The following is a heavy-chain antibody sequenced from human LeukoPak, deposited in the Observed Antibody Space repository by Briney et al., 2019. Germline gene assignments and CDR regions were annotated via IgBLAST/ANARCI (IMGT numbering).Heavy chain of an antibody. CDR1: GGSISSYY. Sequence: SETLSLTCTVSGGSISSYYWSWIRQSPGKGLEWFGYIYYSGSTNYNPSLKSRVTISVDTSKNQFSLKLSSVTAADTAVYYCARTSIWFGELVPFVYWGQGTLVTVSS. CDR3: ARTSIWFGELVPFVY. D-gene: IGHD3-10*01. J-gene: IGHJ4*02. CDR2: IYYSGST. V-gene: IGHV4-59*01.